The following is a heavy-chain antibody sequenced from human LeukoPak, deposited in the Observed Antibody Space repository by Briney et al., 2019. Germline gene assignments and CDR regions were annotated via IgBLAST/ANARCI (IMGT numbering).Heavy chain of an antibody. CDR3: ATDGTGSYGNFDY. D-gene: IGHD4-17*01. J-gene: IGHJ4*02. CDR1: GGTFSSYA. CDR2: IIPIFGTA. Sequence: SVKVSCKASGGTFSSYAISRVRQAPGQGLEWMRGIIPIFGTANYAQKFQGRVTMTEDTSTDTAYMELSSLRSEDTAVYYCATDGTGSYGNFDYWGQGTLVTVSS. V-gene: IGHV1-69*06.